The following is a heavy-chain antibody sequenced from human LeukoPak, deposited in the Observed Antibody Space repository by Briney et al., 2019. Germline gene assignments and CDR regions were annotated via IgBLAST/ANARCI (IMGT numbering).Heavy chain of an antibody. V-gene: IGHV1-8*01. CDR3: ARVSVAAAGGDFDY. CDR1: GYTFTSYD. J-gene: IGHJ4*02. D-gene: IGHD6-13*01. Sequence: GASVKVSCKASGYTFTSYDINWVRQATGQGLEWMGWMNPNSGNTGYAQKFQGRVTMTRNTSISTAYMELSSLRSEDTAVYYCARVSVAAAGGDFDYWGQGTLVTVSS. CDR2: MNPNSGNT.